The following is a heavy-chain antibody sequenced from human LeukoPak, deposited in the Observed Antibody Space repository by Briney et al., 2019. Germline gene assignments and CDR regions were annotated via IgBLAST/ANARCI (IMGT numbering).Heavy chain of an antibody. D-gene: IGHD2-2*01. V-gene: IGHV3-21*01. CDR2: ISSSSSYI. Sequence: GGSLRLSCAASGFTFSSYSMNWVRQAPGNGLEWVSSISSSSSYIYYADSVKGRFTISRDNAKNSLYLQMNSLRAEDTAVYYCARDAWGYCSSTSCSVAFDIWGQGTMVTVSS. J-gene: IGHJ3*02. CDR3: ARDAWGYCSSTSCSVAFDI. CDR1: GFTFSSYS.